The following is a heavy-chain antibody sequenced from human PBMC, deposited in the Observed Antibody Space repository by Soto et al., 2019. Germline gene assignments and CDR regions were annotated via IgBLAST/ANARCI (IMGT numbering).Heavy chain of an antibody. V-gene: IGHV1-69*13. CDR3: ARDRLAFDYYDSSGYSFDY. CDR2: IIPIFGTA. CDR1: GGTFSSYA. J-gene: IGHJ4*02. Sequence: SVKVSCKASGGTFSSYAISWVRQAPGQGLEWVGGIIPIFGTANYAQKFQGRVTITADESTSTAYMELSSLRSEDTAVYYCARDRLAFDYYDSSGYSFDYWGQGTLVTVSS. D-gene: IGHD3-22*01.